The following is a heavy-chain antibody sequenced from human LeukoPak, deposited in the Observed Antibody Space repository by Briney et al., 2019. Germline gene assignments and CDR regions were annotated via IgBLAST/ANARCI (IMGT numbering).Heavy chain of an antibody. CDR3: TRDSGTYNWLDP. CDR1: GFTFSDSA. Sequence: GGSLRLSCAVSGFTFSDSAIHWVRQASGKGLEWISHMDTKSQNYATAFAASVRGRFTISRDDSSNTAYLRMDSLKTEDTALYYCTRDSGTYNWLDPWGQGALVTVSS. CDR2: MDTKSQNYAT. D-gene: IGHD1-26*01. V-gene: IGHV3-73*01. J-gene: IGHJ5*02.